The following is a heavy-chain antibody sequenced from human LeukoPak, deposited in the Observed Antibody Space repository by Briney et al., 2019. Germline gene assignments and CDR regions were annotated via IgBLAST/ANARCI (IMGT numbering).Heavy chain of an antibody. D-gene: IGHD3-3*01. CDR3: ARANSGYYDFWSGYSLLDYMDV. J-gene: IGHJ6*03. CDR2: ISSSSTYI. V-gene: IGHV3-21*01. Sequence: GGSLRLSCGASGFTFSDYTMNWVRQAPGKGLEWVSSISSSSTYIYYADSVEGRFTISRDNDKNSLYLQMNSLRAEDTAVYYCARANSGYYDFWSGYSLLDYMDVWGKGTTVTVSS. CDR1: GFTFSDYT.